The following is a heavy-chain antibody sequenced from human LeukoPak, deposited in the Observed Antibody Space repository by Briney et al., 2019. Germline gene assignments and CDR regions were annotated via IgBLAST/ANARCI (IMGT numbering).Heavy chain of an antibody. CDR1: GFGFSNFW. Sequence: GGSLRLSCAASGFGFSNFWMSWVRQAPGKGPEWVANIKEDGSLKNYVDSVEGRFTISRDNSKNTLYLQMNSLRAEDTAVYYCAKDDTSSWYRWGQGTLVTASS. D-gene: IGHD6-13*01. J-gene: IGHJ4*02. CDR2: IKEDGSLK. V-gene: IGHV3-7*01. CDR3: AKDDTSSWYR.